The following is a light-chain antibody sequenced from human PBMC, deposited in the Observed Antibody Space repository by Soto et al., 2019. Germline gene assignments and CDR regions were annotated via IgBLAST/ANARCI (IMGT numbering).Light chain of an antibody. J-gene: IGKJ3*01. CDR1: QSVTSN. CDR3: QQYNNWPPFT. V-gene: IGKV3-15*01. CDR2: GAS. Sequence: EIVMTQSPATLSVSPGESATLSCRASQSVTSNLAWYQQRPGQGPRLLIYGASTRATGIPARFSGSGSGTDFTLTISSLQSEDFAVYYCQQYNNWPPFTFGPGTKVDIK.